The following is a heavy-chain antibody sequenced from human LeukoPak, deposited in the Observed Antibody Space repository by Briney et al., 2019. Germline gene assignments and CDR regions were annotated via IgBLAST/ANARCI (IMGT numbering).Heavy chain of an antibody. Sequence: PGGSLRLSCAASGFSFSTYWMHWVRQAPGKGLVWVSRISSDGSTAYADSVKGRFTISRDNAKNTLYLQMNSLRDEDTALYYCVGSTVWPGYWGQGTLVTVSS. V-gene: IGHV3-74*01. CDR2: ISSDGST. CDR3: VGSTVWPGY. J-gene: IGHJ4*02. D-gene: IGHD2-21*02. CDR1: GFSFSTYW.